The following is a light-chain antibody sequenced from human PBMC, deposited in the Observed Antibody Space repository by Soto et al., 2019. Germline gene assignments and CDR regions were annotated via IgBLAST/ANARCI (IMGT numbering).Light chain of an antibody. V-gene: IGLV1-47*02. J-gene: IGLJ3*02. Sequence: QSVLTQPPSASGTPGQRVTISCSGSSSNIGINYVYWYQQLPGTAPELLIHSNNRRPSGVPDRFSGSKSGTSDSLAISGLRSDDETNYYCATWDDSLSGWVFGGGTKLTVL. CDR1: SSNIGINY. CDR3: ATWDDSLSGWV. CDR2: SNN.